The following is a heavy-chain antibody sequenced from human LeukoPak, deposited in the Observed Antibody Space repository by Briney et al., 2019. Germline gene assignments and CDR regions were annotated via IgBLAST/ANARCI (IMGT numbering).Heavy chain of an antibody. D-gene: IGHD5-18*01. V-gene: IGHV3-13*01. CDR1: GFTFSTYD. CDR2: IGFAGDT. CDR3: ARGLPGGLDP. Sequence: GGSLRLSCAASGFTFSTYDMHWVRQATGKGLEWVSGIGFAGDTNYADSVKGRFTISRDNAKSSLYLQMSSLTPGDTAMYFCARGLPGGLDPWGQGTLVTVSS. J-gene: IGHJ5*02.